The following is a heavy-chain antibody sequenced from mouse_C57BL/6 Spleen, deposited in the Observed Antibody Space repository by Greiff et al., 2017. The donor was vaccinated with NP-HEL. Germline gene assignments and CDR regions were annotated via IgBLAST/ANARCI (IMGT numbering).Heavy chain of an antibody. V-gene: IGHV3-6*01. CDR3: ARWDYDWYFDV. CDR1: GYSITSGYY. CDR2: ISYDGSN. Sequence: EVKVEESGPGLVKPSQSLSLTCSVTGYSITSGYYWNWIRQFPGNKLEWMGYISYDGSNNYNPSLKNRISITRDTSKNQFFLKLNSVTTEDTATYYCARWDYDWYFDVWGTGTTVTVSS. D-gene: IGHD1-1*01. J-gene: IGHJ1*03.